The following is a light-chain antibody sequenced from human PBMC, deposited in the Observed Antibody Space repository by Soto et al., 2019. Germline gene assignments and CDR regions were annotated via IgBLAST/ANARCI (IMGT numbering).Light chain of an antibody. CDR3: QHYKMYSPWT. V-gene: IGKV1-5*01. CDR1: QSISSW. J-gene: IGKJ1*01. Sequence: DIQMTQSPSTLSGSVGDRVTITCRASQSISSWLAWYQQKPGKAPKLPIYDASNLGSGVPSRFSGSGSGTEFTLTISSLQPDDFATYYCQHYKMYSPWTFGQGTKVDIK. CDR2: DAS.